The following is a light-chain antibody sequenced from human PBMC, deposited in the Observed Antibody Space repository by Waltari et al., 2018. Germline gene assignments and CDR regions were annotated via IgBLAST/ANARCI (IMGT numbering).Light chain of an antibody. V-gene: IGKV1-5*03. Sequence: DIQMTQSPATLPASVGDRVTITCRASQSIGRWLAWYKQKPGKAPQLLISESAKLQSGGPSRFSGSGSGTDVTLTINGLQPDDFAIYYCHQYMSYPWTFGLGTKVEIK. CDR2: ESA. J-gene: IGKJ1*01. CDR3: HQYMSYPWT. CDR1: QSIGRW.